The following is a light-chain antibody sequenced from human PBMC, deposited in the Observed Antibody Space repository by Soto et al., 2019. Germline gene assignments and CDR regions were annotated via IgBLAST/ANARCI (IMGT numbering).Light chain of an antibody. CDR1: LNVTGRF. CDR2: GAS. V-gene: IGKV3-20*01. CDR3: QQYADSSPT. J-gene: IGKJ4*01. Sequence: IVLTQSPGTLSLSPGESATLSCRASLNVTGRFLAWFHHKPGHSPRLLLYGASRRATGIPERFSGDGSGTDFTLTISRLEPDDFAIYYCQQYADSSPTFGGGTKVDNK.